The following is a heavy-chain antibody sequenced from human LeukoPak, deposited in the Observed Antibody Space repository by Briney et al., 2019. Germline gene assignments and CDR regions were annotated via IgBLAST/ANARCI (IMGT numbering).Heavy chain of an antibody. CDR3: ARAGAGNEYVGLFDY. Sequence: SETLSLTCTVYGGSMSSYYWIWIRQPPGKGLEWIGYIYYTGSINYNPSLKSRVTISVDTSKNQFSLKLSSVTAADTAVYYCARAGAGNEYVGLFDYWGQGTLVTVSS. D-gene: IGHD3-16*01. CDR2: IYYTGSI. V-gene: IGHV4-59*01. CDR1: GGSMSSYY. J-gene: IGHJ4*02.